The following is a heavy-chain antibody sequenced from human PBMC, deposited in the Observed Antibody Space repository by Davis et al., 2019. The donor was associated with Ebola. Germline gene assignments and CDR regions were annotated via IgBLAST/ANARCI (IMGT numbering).Heavy chain of an antibody. D-gene: IGHD2-21*02. Sequence: GESLKISCAASGFTFSSYAMSWVRQAPGKGLEWVSAISGSGGSTYYADSVKGRFTISRDNSKNTLYLQMNSLRAEDTAVYYCAKDRCGGDCSSGYWGQGTLVTVSS. V-gene: IGHV3-23*01. CDR3: AKDRCGGDCSSGY. J-gene: IGHJ4*02. CDR2: ISGSGGST. CDR1: GFTFSSYA.